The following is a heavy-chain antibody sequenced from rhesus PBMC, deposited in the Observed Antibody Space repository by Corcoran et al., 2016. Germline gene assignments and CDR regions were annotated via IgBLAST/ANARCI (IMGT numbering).Heavy chain of an antibody. D-gene: IGHD2-2*01. CDR3: ARIGYYFDY. CDR2: FYGSSGST. CDR1: GGSIGRNY. Sequence: QVQLQESGPGLVKPSETLSLTCAVSGGSIGRNYWSWIRQPPGKGLEWMGRFYGSSGSTSYNPSLTSRVTISTDTSKNQFSLKLSSLTAADTAVYYCARIGYYFDYWGQGVLVTVSS. V-gene: IGHV4-147*01. J-gene: IGHJ4*01.